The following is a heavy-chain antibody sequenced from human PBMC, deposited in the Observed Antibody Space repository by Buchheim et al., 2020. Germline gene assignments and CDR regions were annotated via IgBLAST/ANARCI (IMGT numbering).Heavy chain of an antibody. D-gene: IGHD1-26*01. J-gene: IGHJ6*02. CDR1: RFTFSSYA. CDR2: ISGSGNST. V-gene: IGHV3-23*01. CDR3: AKGVGATSFYGMDV. Sequence: EVQLLESGGGLVQPGGSLRLSCAASRFTFSSYAMTWVRQAPGKGLEWVSTISGSGNSTYYTDSVKGRFTISRDNSKNTLYLQMNSLRAEDTAVYYCAKGVGATSFYGMDVWGQGTT.